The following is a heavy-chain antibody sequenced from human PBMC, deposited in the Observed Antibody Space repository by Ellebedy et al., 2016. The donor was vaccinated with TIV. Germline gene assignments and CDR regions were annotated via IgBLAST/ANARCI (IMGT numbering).Heavy chain of an antibody. J-gene: IGHJ6*02. CDR1: GFTFGDYA. Sequence: GESLKISXTASGFTFGDYAMSWFRQAPGKGLEWVGFIRSKAYGGTTEYAASVKGRFTISRDDSKSIAYLQMNSLKTEDTAVYYCTRGRTTHLPVYYYGMDVWGQGTTVTVSS. CDR3: TRGRTTHLPVYYYGMDV. D-gene: IGHD2-15*01. V-gene: IGHV3-49*03. CDR2: IRSKAYGGTT.